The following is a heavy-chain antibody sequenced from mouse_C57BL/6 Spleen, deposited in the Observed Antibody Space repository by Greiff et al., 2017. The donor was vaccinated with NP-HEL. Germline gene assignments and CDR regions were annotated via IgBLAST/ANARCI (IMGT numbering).Heavy chain of an antibody. Sequence: QVQLQQPGAELVMPGASVKLSCKASGYTFTSYWMHWVKQRPGQGLEWIGEIDPSDSYTNYNQKFKGKSTFTVDKSSSTAYMQLSSLTSEDSAVYYCARWLPYAMDYWGQGASVTVSS. V-gene: IGHV1-69*01. J-gene: IGHJ4*01. CDR3: ARWLPYAMDY. D-gene: IGHD2-2*01. CDR1: GYTFTSYW. CDR2: IDPSDSYT.